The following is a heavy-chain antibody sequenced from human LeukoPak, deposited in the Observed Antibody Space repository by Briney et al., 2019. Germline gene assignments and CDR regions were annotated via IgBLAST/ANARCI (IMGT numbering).Heavy chain of an antibody. CDR1: GGTFSSYA. CDR2: IIPILGIA. Sequence: SVKVSCKASGGTFSSYAISWVRQAPGQGLEWMGRIIPILGIANYAQKFQGRVTITADKSTSTAYMELSSLRSEDTAVYYWARLEVTGEYYFDYWGQGTLVTVSS. CDR3: ARLEVTGEYYFDY. D-gene: IGHD2-21*02. J-gene: IGHJ4*02. V-gene: IGHV1-69*04.